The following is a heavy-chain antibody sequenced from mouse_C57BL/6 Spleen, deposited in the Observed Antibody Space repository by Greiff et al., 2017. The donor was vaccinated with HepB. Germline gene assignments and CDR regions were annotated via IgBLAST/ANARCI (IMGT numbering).Heavy chain of an antibody. D-gene: IGHD1-1*01. Sequence: QVQLKQSGPGLVQPSQSLSITCTVSGFSLTSYGVHWVRQSPGKGLEWLGVIWSGGSTDYNAAFLSRLSISKDNSKSQIFFKMNSLQADDTAIYYCTRNSNYGYFDYWGQGTTLTVSS. J-gene: IGHJ2*01. CDR3: TRNSNYGYFDY. CDR2: IWSGGST. CDR1: GFSLTSYG. V-gene: IGHV2-2*01.